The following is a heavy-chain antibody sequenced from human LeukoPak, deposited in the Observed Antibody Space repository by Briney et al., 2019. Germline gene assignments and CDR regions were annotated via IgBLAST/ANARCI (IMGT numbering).Heavy chain of an antibody. CDR2: INYSGNT. J-gene: IGHJ3*02. D-gene: IGHD3-22*01. Sequence: SETLSLTCAVSGASISSSYWSWIRQPPGKGLEWIGYINYSGNTKYNPSLESRVTISVDASNNQFSLKLSSVTAADTAFYYCARGYYDSRGYSNTFDIWGQGTLVTVSS. V-gene: IGHV4-59*01. CDR1: GASISSSY. CDR3: ARGYYDSRGYSNTFDI.